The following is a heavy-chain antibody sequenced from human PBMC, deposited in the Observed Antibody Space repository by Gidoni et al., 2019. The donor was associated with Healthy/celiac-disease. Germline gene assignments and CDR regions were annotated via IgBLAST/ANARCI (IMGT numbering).Heavy chain of an antibody. V-gene: IGHV3-74*01. CDR1: GFTFSSYW. D-gene: IGHD6-19*01. J-gene: IGHJ1*01. CDR3: APEGSGPGAEYFQH. Sequence: EVQLVESGGGLVQPGGSLRLSCAASGFTFSSYWMHWVRQAPGKGLVWVSRINSDGSSTSYADSVKGRFTISRDNAKNTLYLQMNSLRAEDTAVYYCAPEGSGPGAEYFQHWGQGTLVTVSS. CDR2: INSDGSST.